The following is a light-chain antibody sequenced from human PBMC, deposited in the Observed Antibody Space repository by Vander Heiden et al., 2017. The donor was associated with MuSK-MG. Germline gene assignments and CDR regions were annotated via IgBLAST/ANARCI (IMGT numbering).Light chain of an antibody. V-gene: IGLV2-14*01. Sequence: QSALTHPASVSGSPGQSITLPCIGSSGDIGDYNYVSWYQHQPGKGPKLLIFEVTNRPSGVSDRFSGSKAGNTASLTISGLQTDDEADYYCSSKSSSGTLVIFGGGTKVTVL. CDR1: SGDIGDYNY. CDR3: SSKSSSGTLVI. J-gene: IGLJ2*01. CDR2: EVT.